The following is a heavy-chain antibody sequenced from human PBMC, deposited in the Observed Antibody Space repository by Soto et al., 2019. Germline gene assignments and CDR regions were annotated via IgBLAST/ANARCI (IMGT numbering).Heavy chain of an antibody. J-gene: IGHJ5*02. CDR2: IIPILGIA. D-gene: IGHD5-12*01. Sequence: ASVKVSCKASGGTFSSYTISWVRQAPGQGLEWMGRIIPILGIANYAQKFQGRVTITADKSTSTAYMELSSLRSEDTAVYYCARGGSSAPDENWFDPWGQGTLVTVSS. CDR1: GGTFSSYT. V-gene: IGHV1-69*02. CDR3: ARGGSSAPDENWFDP.